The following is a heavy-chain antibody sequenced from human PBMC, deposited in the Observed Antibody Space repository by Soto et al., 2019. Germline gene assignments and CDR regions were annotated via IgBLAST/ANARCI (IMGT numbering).Heavy chain of an antibody. J-gene: IGHJ4*02. CDR2: ISERGDTT. Sequence: GGSLRLSCAASGFSISSNAMYWVRQAPGKGLEWVSGISERGDTTHYADSVKGRFTISRDTSKNTLYLQLNTLRADDTAVYYCAKDKTGTTSFDYWGQGILVTVSS. V-gene: IGHV3-23*01. CDR1: GFSISSNA. CDR3: AKDKTGTTSFDY. D-gene: IGHD1-1*01.